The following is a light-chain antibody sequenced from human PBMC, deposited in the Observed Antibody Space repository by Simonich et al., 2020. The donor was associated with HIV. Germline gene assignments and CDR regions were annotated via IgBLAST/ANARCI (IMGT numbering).Light chain of an antibody. Sequence: EIVMTQSPATLSVSPGERATLSFRASQSVSSNLAWYQQKPGQAPRLLIYGASTRATGIPARFSGSGSGTEFTLTISSMQSEDFALYYCQQYNNWPPAPMYTFGQGTKLEIK. J-gene: IGKJ2*01. V-gene: IGKV3-15*01. CDR3: QQYNNWPPAPMYT. CDR1: QSVSSN. CDR2: GAS.